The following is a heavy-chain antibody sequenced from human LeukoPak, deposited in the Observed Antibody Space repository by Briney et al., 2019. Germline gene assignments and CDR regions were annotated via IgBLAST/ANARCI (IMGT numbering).Heavy chain of an antibody. V-gene: IGHV4-34*01. Sequence: KPSETLSLTCAVYGGSFSGYYWSWIRQPPGKGLEWIGEINHSGSTNYNPSLKSRVTISVDTSKNQFSLKLSSVTAADTAVYYCARSFYYYDSSGYHDAFDIWGQGTMVTVSS. D-gene: IGHD3-22*01. CDR2: INHSGST. CDR3: ARSFYYYDSSGYHDAFDI. CDR1: GGSFSGYY. J-gene: IGHJ3*02.